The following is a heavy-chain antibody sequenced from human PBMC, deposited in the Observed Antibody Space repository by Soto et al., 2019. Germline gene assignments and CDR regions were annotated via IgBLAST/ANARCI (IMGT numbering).Heavy chain of an antibody. CDR3: ARDGFCTSTTCRVGNWFDP. CDR1: GGSFSGYY. V-gene: IGHV4-34*01. Sequence: QVQLQQWGAGLLKPSETLSLTCVVYGGSFSGYYWSWIRQSPGKGLEWIGGINHRGSTNYNPSLESRVTISVDTAKNQFCLKLPSVTAADTAMYYCARDGFCTSTTCRVGNWFDPWGQGTLVTVSS. J-gene: IGHJ5*02. D-gene: IGHD2-2*01. CDR2: INHRGST.